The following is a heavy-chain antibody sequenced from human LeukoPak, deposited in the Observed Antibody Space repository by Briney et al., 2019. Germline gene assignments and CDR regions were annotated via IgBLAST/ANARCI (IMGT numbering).Heavy chain of an antibody. Sequence: PGGPLRLSCAASGFTFSSYAMHWVRQAPGKGLEWVAVISYDGSNKYYADPVKGRFTISRDKSKNTLYLQMNSLRAGDTAVYYSARDGVAAFDYWGQGTLVTVSS. CDR3: ARDGVAAFDY. D-gene: IGHD3-3*01. CDR1: GFTFSSYA. V-gene: IGHV3-30*04. J-gene: IGHJ4*02. CDR2: ISYDGSNK.